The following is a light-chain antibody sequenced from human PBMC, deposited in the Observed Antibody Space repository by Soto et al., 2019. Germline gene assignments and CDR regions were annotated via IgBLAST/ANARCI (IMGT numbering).Light chain of an antibody. CDR2: DAS. CDR1: QRVRSY. J-gene: IGKJ2*01. CDR3: QQRSNWPL. V-gene: IGKV3-11*01. Sequence: EIVLTQSPATLSLSPGERGTLSCRASQRVRSYLAWYQQKPGQAPRLLIYDASNRANGIPARFSGSGSGTDFTLTISSLEPEDFAVYYCQQRSNWPLFGQGTKLEIK.